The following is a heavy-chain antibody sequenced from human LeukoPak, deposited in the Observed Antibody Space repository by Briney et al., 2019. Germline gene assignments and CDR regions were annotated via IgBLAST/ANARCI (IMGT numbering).Heavy chain of an antibody. CDR1: GYSFTAFY. V-gene: IGHV1-2*02. J-gene: IGHJ6*02. D-gene: IGHD6-19*01. CDR2: INPNSGGT. Sequence: GASVKVSCKASGYSFTAFYMHWVRQAPGQAPGQRLEWLGWINPNSGGTNYAQKFQGRVTMTRDTSISTLYMDLSRLTSDDTAVYYCARGDSSGWCPTLYYYGMGVWGQGTTVTVSS. CDR3: ARGDSSGWCPTLYYYGMGV.